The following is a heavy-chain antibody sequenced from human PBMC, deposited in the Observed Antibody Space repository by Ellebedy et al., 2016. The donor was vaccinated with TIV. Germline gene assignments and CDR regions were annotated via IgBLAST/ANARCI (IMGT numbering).Heavy chain of an antibody. CDR3: ARGTDGFRELKD. Sequence: GESLKISCTASGFTFQDVTMFWVRQAPGKGLEWVSLISWDGEVTYYADSVEGRFTISRDNGKNSLYLQMNGLKTEDTAFYYCARGTDGFRELKDWGQGTLVTVSS. V-gene: IGHV3-43*01. CDR2: ISWDGEVT. CDR1: GFTFQDVT. J-gene: IGHJ4*02. D-gene: IGHD3-10*01.